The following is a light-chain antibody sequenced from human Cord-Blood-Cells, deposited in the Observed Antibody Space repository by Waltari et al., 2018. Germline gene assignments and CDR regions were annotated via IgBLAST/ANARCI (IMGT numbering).Light chain of an antibody. Sequence: SALTQPASLHASPRHSMTIPCTRTSSDDAGYNYVSWYQQHTGKAPKLMSYDVSNRPSGVSNRFSGSKSGNTASLTISGLQAEDEADYYCSSYTSSTPIVSGGGTKLTVL. CDR1: SSDDAGYNY. V-gene: IGLV2-14*03. CDR2: DVS. J-gene: IGLJ3*02. CDR3: SSYTSSTPIV.